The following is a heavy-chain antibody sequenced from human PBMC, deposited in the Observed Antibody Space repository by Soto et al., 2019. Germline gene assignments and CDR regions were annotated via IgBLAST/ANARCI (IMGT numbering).Heavy chain of an antibody. Sequence: QVQLVQSGAEVKKPGASVKVSCKASGYTFTSYGISWVRQAPGQGLEWMGWISACTGNTNYAQKLRGRVTMTTDTSTSTAYMELRSLRSDDTAVYYCARIPRNNWNYVFYFDYWGQGTLVTVSS. D-gene: IGHD1-7*01. V-gene: IGHV1-18*01. CDR2: ISACTGNT. CDR3: ARIPRNNWNYVFYFDY. CDR1: GYTFTSYG. J-gene: IGHJ4*02.